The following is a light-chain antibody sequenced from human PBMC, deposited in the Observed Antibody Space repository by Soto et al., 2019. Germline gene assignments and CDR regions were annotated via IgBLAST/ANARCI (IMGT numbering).Light chain of an antibody. CDR2: EVS. V-gene: IGLV2-14*01. CDR3: TSYTSSSTPHV. CDR1: SSDVGGYNY. Sequence: QSVLTQPASVSGSPGQSITISCTGTSSDVGGYNYVSWYQHHPGKAPKLMIYEVSNRPSGVSNRFSGSKSGNTASLTISGLQAEDEADYYCTSYTSSSTPHVFGTGTKVTVL. J-gene: IGLJ1*01.